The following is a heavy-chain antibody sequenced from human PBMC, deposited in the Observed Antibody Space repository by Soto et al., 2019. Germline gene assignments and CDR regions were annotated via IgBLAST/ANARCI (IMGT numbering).Heavy chain of an antibody. CDR1: GGSISSYY. V-gene: IGHV4-4*07. CDR3: ARSHTAKYYFDY. J-gene: IGHJ4*02. D-gene: IGHD2-2*02. Sequence: SETLSLTCTVSGGSISSYYLSWIRQPAGKGLECIGRIYTSGSTNYNPSLKSRVTMSVDTSKNQFSLKLSSVTAADTAVYYCARSHTAKYYFDYWGQGTLVTVSS. CDR2: IYTSGST.